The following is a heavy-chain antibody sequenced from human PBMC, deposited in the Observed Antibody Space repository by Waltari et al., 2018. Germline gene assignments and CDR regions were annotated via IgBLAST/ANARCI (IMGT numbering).Heavy chain of an antibody. D-gene: IGHD2-2*01. Sequence: VQMVQSGGGLMQPGGSLRLSCAASGFSVSRNYMSGVRQAPGKGLEWVSLIYTDGTAYYADSVKGRFTISRDNSKNTLNLQMNSLRAEDTAVYYCTREDQGQPGGYWGQGTLVTVSS. CDR1: GFSVSRNY. CDR3: TREDQGQPGGY. J-gene: IGHJ4*02. CDR2: IYTDGTA. V-gene: IGHV3-53*01.